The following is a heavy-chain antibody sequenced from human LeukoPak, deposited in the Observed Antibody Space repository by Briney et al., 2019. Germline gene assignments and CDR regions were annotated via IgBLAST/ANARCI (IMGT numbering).Heavy chain of an antibody. CDR3: ARGPTISETGYFDF. V-gene: IGHV4-34*01. J-gene: IGHJ4*03. CDR2: IDHRGDT. Sequence: PSETLSLTCAVYGGSFSRYYWRWIRQSPGKGLEWLAEIDHRGDTNYNPSVNSPVTISVDTSKNQFSLKVRSLSAADTAVYYCARGPTISETGYFDFWGQGTLLTVSS. CDR1: GGSFSRYY. D-gene: IGHD1-1*01.